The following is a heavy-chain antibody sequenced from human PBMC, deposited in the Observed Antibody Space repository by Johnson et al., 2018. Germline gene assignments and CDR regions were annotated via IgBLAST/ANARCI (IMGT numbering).Heavy chain of an antibody. CDR2: IKQDGREK. CDR1: GFTFSSYW. J-gene: IGHJ6*02. CDR3: ARDPPYCSSTSCYDRYYYYGMDV. V-gene: IGHV3-7*01. Sequence: VQLVQSGGGLVKPGGSLRLSCAASGFTFSSYWMSWVRQAPGKGLEWVANIKQDGREKYYVDPVKGRFIISRDNAKNSLDLQMNSLRAEDTAVYYCARDPPYCSSTSCYDRYYYYGMDVWGQGTTVTVSS. D-gene: IGHD2-2*01.